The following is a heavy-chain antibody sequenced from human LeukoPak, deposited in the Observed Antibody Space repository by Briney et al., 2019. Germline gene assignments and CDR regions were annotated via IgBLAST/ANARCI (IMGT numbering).Heavy chain of an antibody. J-gene: IGHJ5*02. Sequence: GGSLRRSCAASGFIFSSYWMHWVGHAPGKGLVWVSRISSDGTTTNDADSVKGRFTISRDNAKNTLYLQMNSLRAEDTAVYYCVNIEVSWGQGTLVTVSS. V-gene: IGHV3-74*01. D-gene: IGHD5-12*01. CDR3: VNIEVS. CDR1: GFIFSSYW. CDR2: ISSDGTTT.